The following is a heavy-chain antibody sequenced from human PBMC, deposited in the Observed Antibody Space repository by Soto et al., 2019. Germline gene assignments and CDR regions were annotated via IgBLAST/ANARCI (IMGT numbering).Heavy chain of an antibody. CDR2: IIAYNGHT. J-gene: IGHJ6*02. Sequence: QVQLVQSGAEVKKPGASVKVSCKASGYTFTSYGISWVRQAPGQGLEWMGWIIAYNGHTNYAQKLQGRVTMTTDTSTSTAYMELRSLRSDDTAVYYCARKPNRNYYYYGMDVWGQGTTVTVAS. CDR1: GYTFTSYG. D-gene: IGHD3-10*02. V-gene: IGHV1-18*01. CDR3: ARKPNRNYYYYGMDV.